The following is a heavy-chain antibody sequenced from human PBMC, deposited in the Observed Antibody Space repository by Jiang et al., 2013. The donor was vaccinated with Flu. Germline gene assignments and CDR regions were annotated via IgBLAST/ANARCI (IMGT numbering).Heavy chain of an antibody. J-gene: IGHJ4*02. CDR3: ARASLGYCSGGSCSAFDY. Sequence: LLKPSETLSLTCTVSGGSISSNSYYWGWIRQPPGKGLEWIGSIYYSGSTYYNPSLKSRVTISVDTSKNQFSLKLSSVTAADTAVYYCARASLGYCSGGSCSAFDYWGQGTLVTVSS. D-gene: IGHD2-15*01. CDR2: IYYSGST. V-gene: IGHV4-39*01. CDR1: GGSISSNSYY.